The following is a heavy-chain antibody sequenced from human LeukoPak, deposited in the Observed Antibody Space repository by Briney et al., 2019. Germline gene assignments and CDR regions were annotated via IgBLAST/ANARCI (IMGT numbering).Heavy chain of an antibody. D-gene: IGHD3-22*01. CDR2: ISSSGSTI. V-gene: IGHV3-48*03. CDR1: GFTFSSYE. J-gene: IGHJ4*02. Sequence: GGSLRLSCAASGFTFSSYEMNWVRQAPGKGLEWVSYISSSGSTIYYADSVKGRFTISRDNAKNSLYLQMNSLRAEDTAVYYCAKHGTDLYDSSGYRYYFDYWGQGTLVTVSS. CDR3: AKHGTDLYDSSGYRYYFDY.